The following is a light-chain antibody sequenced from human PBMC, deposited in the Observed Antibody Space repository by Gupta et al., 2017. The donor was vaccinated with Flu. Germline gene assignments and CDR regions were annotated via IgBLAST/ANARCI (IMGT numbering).Light chain of an antibody. CDR1: NIGSKS. CDR3: QVWDSSSDHPV. V-gene: IGLV3-21*02. J-gene: IGLJ2*01. CDR2: DNN. Sequence: SYVLTQPPSVSVAPGQTARITCGGNNIGSKSVHWYQQKPGQAPVLAVYDNNDRPSGIPERFSGSDSGNTATLTISRVEAGGEADDYCQVWDSSSDHPVFGGGTKLTVL.